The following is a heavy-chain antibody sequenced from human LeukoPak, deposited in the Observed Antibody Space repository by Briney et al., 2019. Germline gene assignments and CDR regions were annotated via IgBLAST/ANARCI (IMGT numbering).Heavy chain of an antibody. CDR1: GFTVSNNF. D-gene: IGHD4-11*01. V-gene: IGHV3-7*03. CDR3: ARTWMYSNYF. CDR2: INQDGSEK. J-gene: IGHJ4*02. Sequence: GGSLRLSCAASGFTVSNNFMTWVRQAPGKGLEWVANINQDGSEKYYVDSVRGRFTISRDNAENSLYLQMNSLRAEDTAVYYCARTWMYSNYFRGQGTLVTVSS.